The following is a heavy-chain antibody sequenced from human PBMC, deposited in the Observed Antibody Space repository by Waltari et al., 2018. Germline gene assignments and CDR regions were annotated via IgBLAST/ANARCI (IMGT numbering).Heavy chain of an antibody. CDR2: ISYDGSNK. Sequence: QVQLVESGGGVVQPGRSLRLSCAASGCTFSSYAMHWVRQAPGKGLEWVAVISYDGSNKYYADSVKGRFTISRDNSKNTLYLQMNSLRAEDTAVYYCARSECGGDCSTDYWGQGTLVTVSS. V-gene: IGHV3-30-3*01. CDR1: GCTFSSYA. CDR3: ARSECGGDCSTDY. D-gene: IGHD2-21*01. J-gene: IGHJ4*02.